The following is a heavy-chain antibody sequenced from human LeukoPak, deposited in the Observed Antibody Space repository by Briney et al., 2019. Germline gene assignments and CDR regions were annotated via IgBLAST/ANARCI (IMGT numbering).Heavy chain of an antibody. J-gene: IGHJ4*02. CDR3: ARMAAMVALDY. D-gene: IGHD2-2*01. CDR1: GGSFSGYY. V-gene: IGHV4-34*01. Sequence: PSETLSLTCAVYGGSFSGYYWSWIRQPPGKGLEWIGEINHSGSTNYNPSLKSRVTISVDTSKNQFSPKLSSVTAADTAVYYCARMAAMVALDYCGRGTQVTVSS. CDR2: INHSGST.